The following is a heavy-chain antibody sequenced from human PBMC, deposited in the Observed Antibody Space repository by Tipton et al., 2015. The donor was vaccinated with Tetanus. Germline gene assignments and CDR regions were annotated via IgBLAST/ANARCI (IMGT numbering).Heavy chain of an antibody. V-gene: IGHV4-31*02. J-gene: IGHJ4*02. D-gene: IGHD6-6*01. CDR1: GGSIRSGGYY. Sequence: LRLSCTVSGGSIRSGGYYWSWIRQHPVKGLEWIGYIYYTGNTYYNPSLKSRLTISVDTSKNQFSLKLNSVTAADTAVYYCAGRGVSARFDDWGQGAQVTVSS. CDR2: IYYTGNT. CDR3: AGRGVSARFDD.